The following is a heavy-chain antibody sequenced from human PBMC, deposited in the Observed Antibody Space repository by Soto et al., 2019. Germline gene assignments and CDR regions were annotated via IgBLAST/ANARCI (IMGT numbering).Heavy chain of an antibody. V-gene: IGHV4-34*01. Sequence: KTSETLSLTCAVYGGTFNGYYWTWIRQAPGKGLEWIGEVNHSGSTNYHPSLKSRVTISEDTSKKQFSLKLTSVTAADTAVYFCARVYSYDYVWGNYRYSARNYGLDVWGQGTTVTVSS. CDR1: GGTFNGYY. CDR3: ARVYSYDYVWGNYRYSARNYGLDV. D-gene: IGHD3-16*01. CDR2: VNHSGST. J-gene: IGHJ6*02.